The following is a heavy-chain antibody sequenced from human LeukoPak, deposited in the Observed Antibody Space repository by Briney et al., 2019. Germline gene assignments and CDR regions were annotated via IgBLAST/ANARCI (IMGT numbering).Heavy chain of an antibody. D-gene: IGHD2-21*01. CDR1: GFTFYDYG. Sequence: GGSLRLSCAASGFTFYDYGMSWVRQAPGKGLEGVSGINWNGGSTAYADSVKGRFTISRDNAKNSLYLQMNSLRAEDTALYYCARGVIATRDAFDIWGQGTMVTVSS. V-gene: IGHV3-20*04. CDR3: ARGVIATRDAFDI. J-gene: IGHJ3*02. CDR2: INWNGGST.